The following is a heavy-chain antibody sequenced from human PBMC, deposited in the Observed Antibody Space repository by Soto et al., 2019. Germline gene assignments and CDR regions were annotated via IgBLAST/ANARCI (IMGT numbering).Heavy chain of an antibody. J-gene: IGHJ6*02. CDR1: GGSISSGDYY. CDR2: IYYSGST. D-gene: IGHD3-3*01. V-gene: IGHV4-30-4*01. CDR3: ARLVTGRFAYYYYGMDV. Sequence: SETLSLTCTVSGGSISSGDYYWSWIRQPPGKGLEWIGYIYYSGSTYYNPSLKSRVTISVDTSKNQFSLKLSSVTAADTAVYYCARLVTGRFAYYYYGMDVWGQGTTVTVS.